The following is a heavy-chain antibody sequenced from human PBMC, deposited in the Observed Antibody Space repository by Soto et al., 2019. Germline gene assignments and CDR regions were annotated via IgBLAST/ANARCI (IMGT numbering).Heavy chain of an antibody. CDR2: IYYSGST. Sequence: SETLSLTCTVSGVSITSYYWSWIRQAPGKGLEWIGYIYYSGSTNYNPSLKSRVTISVDTSKNQFPLKLSSVTAADTAVYYCARDIMGTNYYYYGMDVWGQGTTVTSP. CDR1: GVSITSYY. CDR3: ARDIMGTNYYYYGMDV. V-gene: IGHV4-59*01. J-gene: IGHJ6*02. D-gene: IGHD2-8*01.